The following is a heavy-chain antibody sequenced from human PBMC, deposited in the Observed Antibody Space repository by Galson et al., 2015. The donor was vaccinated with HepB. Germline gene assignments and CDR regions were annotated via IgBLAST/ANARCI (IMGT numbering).Heavy chain of an antibody. J-gene: IGHJ4*02. Sequence: SLRLSCAASGFAFSTYSMNWVRQAPGNGLEWVSSISRFAVYIYYADSVKGRFTISRDNAKNSLYLQMNSLRAEDTAVYYCARDRGGQVVDYWGQGTLVTVSS. CDR3: ARDRGGQVVDY. D-gene: IGHD3-10*01. CDR2: ISRFAVYI. V-gene: IGHV3-21*06. CDR1: GFAFSTYS.